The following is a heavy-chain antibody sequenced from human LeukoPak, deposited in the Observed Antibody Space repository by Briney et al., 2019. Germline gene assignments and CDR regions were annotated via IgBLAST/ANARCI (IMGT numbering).Heavy chain of an antibody. CDR1: GFTFSSYA. D-gene: IGHD2-15*01. V-gene: IGHV3-23*01. Sequence: TGGSLRLSCAASGFTFSSYAMSWVRRAPGKGLEWVSAISGSGGSTYYADSVKGRFTISRDNSKNTLYLQMNSLRAEDTAVYFCAKGTAAWYFDYWGQGTLVTVSS. J-gene: IGHJ4*02. CDR2: ISGSGGST. CDR3: AKGTAAWYFDY.